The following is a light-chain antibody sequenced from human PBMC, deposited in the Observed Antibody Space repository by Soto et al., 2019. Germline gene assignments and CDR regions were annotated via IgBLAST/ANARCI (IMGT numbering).Light chain of an antibody. J-gene: IGKJ1*01. CDR2: HAS. Sequence: LQMAQSPSTPSASVRARIPLTCRASQSIDRWLAWYQQRPGKAPKILIYHASSLETGVPSRFSGSGSGTDFTLTISSLQPEDFATYYCQQSYSTPHTFGQGTKVDIK. V-gene: IGKV1-5*01. CDR3: QQSYSTPHT. CDR1: QSIDRW.